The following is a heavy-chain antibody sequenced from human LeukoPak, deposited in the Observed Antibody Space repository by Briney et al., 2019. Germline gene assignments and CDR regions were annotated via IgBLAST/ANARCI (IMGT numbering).Heavy chain of an antibody. CDR3: AKDGPPYCTNGVCQGRPDY. CDR1: GFTFSSYS. D-gene: IGHD2-8*01. CDR2: ISSSSGSTI. V-gene: IGHV3-48*01. J-gene: IGHJ4*02. Sequence: GGSLRLSCAASGFTFSSYSMNWVRQAPGKGLEWVSYISSSSGSTIYYADSVKGRFTISRDNSKNTLYLQMNSLRAEDTAVYYCAKDGPPYCTNGVCQGRPDYWGQGTLVTVSS.